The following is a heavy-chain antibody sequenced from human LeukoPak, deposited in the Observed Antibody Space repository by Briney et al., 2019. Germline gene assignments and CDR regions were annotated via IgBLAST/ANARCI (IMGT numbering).Heavy chain of an antibody. V-gene: IGHV3-15*01. CDR2: IQSKTDGGTT. J-gene: IGHJ6*02. D-gene: IGHD3-10*01. Sequence: GGSLRLSCEGSGFIFSNYAMSWVRQAPGKGLEWVGRIQSKTDGGTTEYAAPVKGRFTISRDDSTNTLYLQMNSLKTEDTGVYYCTAGGRVWGQGTTVTVSS. CDR1: GFIFSNYA. CDR3: TAGGRV.